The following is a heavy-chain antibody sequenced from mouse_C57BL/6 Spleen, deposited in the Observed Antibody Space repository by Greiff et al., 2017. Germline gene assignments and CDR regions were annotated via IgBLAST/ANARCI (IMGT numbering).Heavy chain of an antibody. J-gene: IGHJ2*01. CDR1: GYSITSGYY. Sequence: EVKLQESGPGLVKPSQSLSLTCSVTGYSITSGYYWNWIRQFPGNKLEWMGYISYDGSNNYNPSLKNRISITRDTSKNQFFLKLNSVTTEDTATYYCARGGNDYDDYFDYWGQGTTLTVSS. V-gene: IGHV3-6*01. CDR3: ARGGNDYDDYFDY. D-gene: IGHD2-4*01. CDR2: ISYDGSN.